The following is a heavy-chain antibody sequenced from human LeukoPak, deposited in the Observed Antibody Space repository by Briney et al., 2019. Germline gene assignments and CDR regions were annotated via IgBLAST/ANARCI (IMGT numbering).Heavy chain of an antibody. CDR1: GFTFSSYA. CDR3: AKDHSSGWYAFDY. Sequence: GGSLRLSCAASGFTFSSYAMSWVRQAPGKGLEWVSAISGSGGLTYYADSVNGRFTISRDNSKNMLYLQMNSLRAEDTAVYYCAKDHSSGWYAFDYWGQGTLVTVPS. V-gene: IGHV3-23*01. D-gene: IGHD6-19*01. CDR2: ISGSGGLT. J-gene: IGHJ4*02.